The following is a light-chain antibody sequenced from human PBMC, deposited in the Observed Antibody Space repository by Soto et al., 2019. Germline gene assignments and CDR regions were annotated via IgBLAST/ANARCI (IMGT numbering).Light chain of an antibody. J-gene: IGKJ1*01. CDR3: QQYGSSPRK. CDR1: QSVSSSY. V-gene: IGKV3-20*01. Sequence: EIVLTQSPGTLSLSPGERATLSCRASQSVSSSYLAWYQQKPGQAPRLLIYGASSRAAGIPDRFSGSGSGTDFSLTFSRLEHEDFSVYYCQQYGSSPRKFGQGTKVEIK. CDR2: GAS.